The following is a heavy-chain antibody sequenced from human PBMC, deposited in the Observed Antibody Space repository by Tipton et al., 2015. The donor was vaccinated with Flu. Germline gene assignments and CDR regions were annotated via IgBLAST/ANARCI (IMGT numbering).Heavy chain of an antibody. CDR1: GGSIGSYY. D-gene: IGHD6-6*01. V-gene: IGHV4-59*12. CDR3: AREESSASPRWFDP. J-gene: IGHJ5*02. CDR2: IYNSQYT. Sequence: GLVKPSETLSLICTVSGGSIGSYYWNWLRQPPGQGLEWIGYIYNSQYTKYNPSLKSRVTISVDTSKKQFSLQLRSVTAADTAVYYCAREESSASPRWFDPWGQGTPVTVSS.